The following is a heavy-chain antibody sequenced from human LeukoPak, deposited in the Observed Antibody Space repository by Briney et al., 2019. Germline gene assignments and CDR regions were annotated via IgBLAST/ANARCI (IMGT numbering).Heavy chain of an antibody. CDR2: ISYDGSNK. D-gene: IGHD6-13*01. CDR3: SSSSITAPGTSGY. CDR1: GFTFSDFV. Sequence: GGSLTLSCAASGFTFSDFVIHWVRRAPGKGLEWVAVISYDGSNKYYADFVKGRFAISRDNSKNMLYLQMNSLRAEDTAVYYCSSSSITAPGTSGYWGQGTLVTVSS. J-gene: IGHJ4*02. V-gene: IGHV3-30*09.